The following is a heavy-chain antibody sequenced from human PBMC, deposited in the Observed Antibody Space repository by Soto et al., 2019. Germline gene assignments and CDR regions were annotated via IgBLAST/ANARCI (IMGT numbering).Heavy chain of an antibody. Sequence: PGGSLRLSCAASGFTFSSYTMNWVRQAPGKGLEWVSSISSSSYIYYADSMKGRFTISRDNAKNSLYLQMNSLRAEDTAVYYCARDFASAFDYWGQGTLVTVSS. J-gene: IGHJ4*02. D-gene: IGHD2-2*01. CDR3: ARDFASAFDY. V-gene: IGHV3-21*01. CDR1: GFTFSSYT. CDR2: ISSSSYI.